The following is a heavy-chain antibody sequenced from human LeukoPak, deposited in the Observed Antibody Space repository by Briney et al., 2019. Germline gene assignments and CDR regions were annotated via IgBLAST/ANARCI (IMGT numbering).Heavy chain of an antibody. V-gene: IGHV4-4*02. CDR3: ASLEYSSSRRPSEYYYMDV. J-gene: IGHJ6*03. CDR2: IYHSGST. Sequence: PSGTLSLTCAVSGDSISSSNWWSWVRQPPGKGLEWIGEIYHSGSTNYNPSLKSRVTISVDKSKNQFSLKVSSVTAADTAVYYCASLEYSSSRRPSEYYYMDVWGKGTTVTVSS. D-gene: IGHD6-6*01. CDR1: GDSISSSNW.